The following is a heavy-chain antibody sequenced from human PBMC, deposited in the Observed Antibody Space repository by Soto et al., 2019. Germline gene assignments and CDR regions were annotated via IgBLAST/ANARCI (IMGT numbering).Heavy chain of an antibody. D-gene: IGHD6-19*01. Sequence: GASVKVSFKASGGTFSSYAISWVRQAPGQGLEWMGGIIPIFGTANYAQKFQGRVTITADESTSTAYMELSSLRSEDTAVYYCARANIAVAGPFDYWGQGTLVTVSS. CDR1: GGTFSSYA. CDR2: IIPIFGTA. V-gene: IGHV1-69*13. CDR3: ARANIAVAGPFDY. J-gene: IGHJ4*02.